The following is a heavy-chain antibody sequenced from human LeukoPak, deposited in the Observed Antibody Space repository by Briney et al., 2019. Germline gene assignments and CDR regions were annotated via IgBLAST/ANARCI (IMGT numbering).Heavy chain of an antibody. Sequence: PSETLSLTCTVSGGSISSTSYFWGWLRQPPGKGLEWIGSFYYSASTYYNPSLKSRVTISVDASKNQYSLRLSSVTAADTAFYYCAGYGDYSSRYLDNWGQGTLVTVSS. V-gene: IGHV4-39*01. CDR3: AGYGDYSSRYLDN. J-gene: IGHJ4*02. D-gene: IGHD4-17*01. CDR1: GGSISSTSYF. CDR2: FYYSAST.